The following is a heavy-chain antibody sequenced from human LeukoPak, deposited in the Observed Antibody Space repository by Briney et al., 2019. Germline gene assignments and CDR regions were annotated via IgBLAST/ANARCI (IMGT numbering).Heavy chain of an antibody. Sequence: KPSETLSLTCAVYGGSFSGYYWSWIRQPPGKGLEWIGEINHSGSTNYNPSLKSRVTISVDTSKNQFSLKLSSVTAADTAVYYCARGDCSSTSCYNNPPPRAFDIWGQGTMVTVSS. J-gene: IGHJ3*02. CDR2: INHSGST. D-gene: IGHD2-2*01. V-gene: IGHV4-34*01. CDR1: GGSFSGYY. CDR3: ARGDCSSTSCYNNPPPRAFDI.